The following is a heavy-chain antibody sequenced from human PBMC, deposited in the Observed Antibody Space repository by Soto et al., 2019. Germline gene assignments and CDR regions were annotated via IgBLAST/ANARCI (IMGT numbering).Heavy chain of an antibody. Sequence: SETLSLTCAVSGGSISSGGYSWSWIRQPPGKGLEWIGYIYHSGSTYYNPSLKSRVTISVDRSKNQFSLKLSSVTAADTAVYYCARAHSSSWYYFDYWGQGTLVTVSS. J-gene: IGHJ4*02. CDR3: ARAHSSSWYYFDY. CDR2: IYHSGST. CDR1: GGSISSGGYS. V-gene: IGHV4-30-2*01. D-gene: IGHD6-13*01.